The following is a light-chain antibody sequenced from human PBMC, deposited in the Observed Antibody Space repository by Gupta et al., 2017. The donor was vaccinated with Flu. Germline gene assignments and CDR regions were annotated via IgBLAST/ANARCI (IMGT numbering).Light chain of an antibody. CDR3: QAWDSSTVWV. J-gene: IGLJ3*02. Sequence: SYELTQPPSVSVSPGQAASITRSGDTLGNKYAVWYQQKPGQSPVLLIHQDTQRPSGIPERFSGSKSGNTATLTISGTQAMDEADYYCQAWDSSTVWVFGGGTKLTVL. V-gene: IGLV3-1*01. CDR1: TLGNKY. CDR2: QDT.